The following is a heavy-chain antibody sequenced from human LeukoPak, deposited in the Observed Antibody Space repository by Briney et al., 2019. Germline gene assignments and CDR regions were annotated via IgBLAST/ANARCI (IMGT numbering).Heavy chain of an antibody. V-gene: IGHV3-49*04. Sequence: GGSLRLSCTASGFTLGDYAMSWVRQAPGKGLEWVGFIKSKAYGGTTEYAASVKGRFTISRDDSKSIAYLQMNSLKTEDTAVYYCTRVGDTAMEFDYWGQGTLVTVSS. CDR3: TRVGDTAMEFDY. CDR1: GFTLGDYA. CDR2: IKSKAYGGTT. D-gene: IGHD5-18*01. J-gene: IGHJ4*02.